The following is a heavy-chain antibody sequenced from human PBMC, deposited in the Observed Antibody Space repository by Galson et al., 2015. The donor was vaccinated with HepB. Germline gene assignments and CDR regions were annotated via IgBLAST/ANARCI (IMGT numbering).Heavy chain of an antibody. V-gene: IGHV3-30-3*01. CDR1: EFTFSSNA. J-gene: IGHJ4*02. Sequence: SLRLSCAASEFTFSSNAMHWVRQPPGKGLEWVAFISYDGSNKYYADSVKGRFTVSRDNSRDTLYLQMNSQRAEDTAVYYCARSNYYDSSGYLRGFDYWGQGTLVTVSS. D-gene: IGHD3-22*01. CDR3: ARSNYYDSSGYLRGFDY. CDR2: ISYDGSNK.